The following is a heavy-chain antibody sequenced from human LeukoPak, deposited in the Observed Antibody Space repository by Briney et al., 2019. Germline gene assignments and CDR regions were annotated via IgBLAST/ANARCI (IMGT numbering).Heavy chain of an antibody. CDR3: AKSGYNRFAH. V-gene: IGHV3-23*01. J-gene: IGHJ4*02. Sequence: GGSLRLSCAASGFTFSSYAVSWVRQARGKGLEWGSAFIGSGGSTYYADSVKGRFTISRDNSKNTLYLQMNSLRAEDTAVYYCAKSGYNRFAHWGQGTLVTVSS. D-gene: IGHD5-24*01. CDR1: GFTFSSYA. CDR2: FIGSGGST.